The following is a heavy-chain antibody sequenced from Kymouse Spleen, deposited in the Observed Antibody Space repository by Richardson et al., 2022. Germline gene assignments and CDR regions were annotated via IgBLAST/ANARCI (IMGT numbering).Heavy chain of an antibody. CDR3: ARGIAARLGWFDP. V-gene: IGHV4-34*01. CDR2: INHSGST. CDR1: GGSFSGYY. J-gene: IGHJ5*02. D-gene: IGHD6-6*01. Sequence: QVQLQQWGAGLLKPSETLSLTCAVYGGSFSGYYWSWIRQPPGKGLEWIGEINHSGSTNYNPSLKSRVTISVDTSKNQFSLKLSSVTAADTAVYYCARGIAARLGWFDPWGQGTLVTVSS.